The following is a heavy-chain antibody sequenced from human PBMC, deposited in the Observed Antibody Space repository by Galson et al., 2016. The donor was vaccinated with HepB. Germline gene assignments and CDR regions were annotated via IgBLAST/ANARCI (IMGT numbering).Heavy chain of an antibody. CDR1: GYTFINYG. Sequence: SVKVSCKASGYTFINYGINWVRQAPGQGLEWMGWIRGYNGNTNYAQKLQGRVTMTTDTSTSTAYMELTNLRSDDTAVYYCARDNWKDHQLIPGYWGQGTLVTVS. J-gene: IGHJ4*02. CDR3: ARDNWKDHQLIPGY. V-gene: IGHV1-18*04. D-gene: IGHD1-20*01. CDR2: IRGYNGNT.